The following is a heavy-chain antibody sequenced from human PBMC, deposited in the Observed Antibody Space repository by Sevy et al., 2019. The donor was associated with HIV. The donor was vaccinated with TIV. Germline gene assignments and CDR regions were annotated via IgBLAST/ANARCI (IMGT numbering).Heavy chain of an antibody. CDR1: GIIFTTSG. CDR3: AKDFTGYKGMDV. J-gene: IGHJ6*02. V-gene: IGHV3-30*18. Sequence: GGSLRLSCAVSGIIFTTSGMHWVRQAPGKGLEWVAVISYDGRNKFYGDSVKGRFTISRDNSKNILYLQMNSLRAEDTAVYYCAKDFTGYKGMDVWGQGTMVTVSS. D-gene: IGHD5-18*01. CDR2: ISYDGRNK.